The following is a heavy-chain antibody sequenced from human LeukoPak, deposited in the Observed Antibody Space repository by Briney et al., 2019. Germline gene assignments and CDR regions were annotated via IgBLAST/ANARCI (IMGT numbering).Heavy chain of an antibody. J-gene: IGHJ4*02. CDR1: GYTFTDYY. CDR3: ARDAGYCTGGSCWYFDH. Sequence: ASVTVPCKASGYTFTDYYMHWVRQAPGQGREWMGWINLNSGGTNFEQRFQGRVTMTRDTSISIAYMDLSRLISDDTAVYYCARDAGYCTGGSCWYFDHWGQRTLVTVSS. V-gene: IGHV1-2*02. CDR2: INLNSGGT. D-gene: IGHD2-15*01.